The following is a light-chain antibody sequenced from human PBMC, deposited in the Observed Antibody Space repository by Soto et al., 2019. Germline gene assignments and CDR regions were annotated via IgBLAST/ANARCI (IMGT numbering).Light chain of an antibody. V-gene: IGLV1-40*01. CDR3: QSYDSSLSGVV. CDR1: SSNIGAGYD. Sequence: QSVLTQPPSVSGAPGQRVTISCTGSSSNIGAGYDVHWYRQLPGTAPKLLIYGNSNRPSGVPDRFSGSKSGPSASLAITGLQAKDEADYYCQSYDSSLSGVVFGGGTKLTVL. J-gene: IGLJ2*01. CDR2: GNS.